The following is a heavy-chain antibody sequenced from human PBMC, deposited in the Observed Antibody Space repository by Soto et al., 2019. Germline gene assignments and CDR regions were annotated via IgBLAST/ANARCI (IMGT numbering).Heavy chain of an antibody. J-gene: IGHJ5*02. CDR2: IYYSGST. CDR1: GGSISSSSYY. V-gene: IGHV4-61*05. D-gene: IGHD3-22*01. Sequence: SETLSLTCTVSGGSISSSSYYWSWIRQPPGKGLEWIGYIYYSGSTNYNPSLKSRVTISVDTSKNQFSLKLSSVTAADTAVYYCARQPYYYDSSGYYFWFDPWGQGTLVTVSS. CDR3: ARQPYYYDSSGYYFWFDP.